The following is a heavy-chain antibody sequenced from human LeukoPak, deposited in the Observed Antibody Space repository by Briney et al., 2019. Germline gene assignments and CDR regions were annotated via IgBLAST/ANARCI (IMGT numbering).Heavy chain of an antibody. J-gene: IGHJ3*02. Sequence: SETLSLTCTVSGGSIRSYYWSWIRQPPGKGLEWIGYIYYSGSTNYNPSLKSRVTISVDTSKNQFSLKLSSVTAADTAVYYCAVTGLDAFDIWGQGTMVTVSS. CDR3: AVTGLDAFDI. V-gene: IGHV4-59*01. D-gene: IGHD2/OR15-2a*01. CDR1: GGSIRSYY. CDR2: IYYSGST.